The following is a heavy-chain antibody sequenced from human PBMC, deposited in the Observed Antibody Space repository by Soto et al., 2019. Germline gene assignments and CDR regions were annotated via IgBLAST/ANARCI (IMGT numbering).Heavy chain of an antibody. CDR3: ARSYGGYTGNDFDY. CDR1: GFTFSSYW. V-gene: IGHV3-7*01. CDR2: IKQDGSGK. J-gene: IGHJ4*02. D-gene: IGHD4-17*01. Sequence: GGSLRLSCAASGFTFSSYWMSWVRQAPGKGLEWVANIKQDGSGKYYVDSVKGRFTIARANAKNALYLQMIGLRAEDTAVYYCARSYGGYTGNDFDYWGQGTLVTVSS.